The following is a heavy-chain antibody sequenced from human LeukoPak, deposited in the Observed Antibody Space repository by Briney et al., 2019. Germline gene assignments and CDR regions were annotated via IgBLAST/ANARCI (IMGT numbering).Heavy chain of an antibody. CDR1: GFTFSSYE. D-gene: IGHD2-2*01. CDR3: ARALVFRSSTSPVAGLTNYYYYGMDV. CDR2: ISSSGSTI. Sequence: GGSLRLSCAASGFTFSSYEMNWVRQAPGKGLEWVSYISSSGSTIYYADSVKGRFTISRDNAKNSLYLRMNSLRAEDTAVYYCARALVFRSSTSPVAGLTNYYYYGMDVWGQGTTVTVSS. J-gene: IGHJ6*02. V-gene: IGHV3-48*03.